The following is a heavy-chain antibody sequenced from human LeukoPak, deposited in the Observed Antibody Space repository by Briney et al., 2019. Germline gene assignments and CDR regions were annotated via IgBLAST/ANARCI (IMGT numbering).Heavy chain of an antibody. CDR1: GLTFSSYW. CDR3: AREQQLVVSNWFDP. Sequence: PGGSLRLSCAASGLTFSSYWMSWVRQAPGKGLEWVANIKQDGSEKYYVDSVKGRFTLSRDNAKNSLYLQMNSLRAEDTAVYYCAREQQLVVSNWFDPWGQGTLVTVS. CDR2: IKQDGSEK. V-gene: IGHV3-7*01. D-gene: IGHD6-13*01. J-gene: IGHJ5*02.